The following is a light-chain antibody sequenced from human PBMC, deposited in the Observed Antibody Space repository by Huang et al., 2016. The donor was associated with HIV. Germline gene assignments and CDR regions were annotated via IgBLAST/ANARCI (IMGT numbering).Light chain of an antibody. J-gene: IGKJ1*01. V-gene: IGKV3-11*01. CDR1: QSVGSY. CDR2: YAS. Sequence: EIVLTQSPATLSLSPGERATLSCRASQSVGSYLAWYQQKPGQSPSLLIFYASNRATGIPARFSGRGSGTDFTLTISSLEPEDFAVYYCQQRSDWPRTFGQGTKVEIK. CDR3: QQRSDWPRT.